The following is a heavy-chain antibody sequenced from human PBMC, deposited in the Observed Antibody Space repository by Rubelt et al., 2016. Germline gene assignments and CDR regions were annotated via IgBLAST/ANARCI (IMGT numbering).Heavy chain of an antibody. Sequence: QLQLQESGPGLVKPSETLSLTCTVSGGSISSSSYYWGWTRQPPGKGLEWIGSIHYSGGTYYNPSLKSRVTMVIDTSKNQFSLKLTSVTTADTAVYYCAGFGRELSGWFDPWGQGILVTVSS. CDR1: GGSISSSSYY. J-gene: IGHJ5*02. D-gene: IGHD3-16*01. V-gene: IGHV4-39*07. CDR3: AGFGRELSGWFDP. CDR2: IHYSGGT.